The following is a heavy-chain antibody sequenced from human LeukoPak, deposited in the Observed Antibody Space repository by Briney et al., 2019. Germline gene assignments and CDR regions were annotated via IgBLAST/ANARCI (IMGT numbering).Heavy chain of an antibody. Sequence: GGSLRLSCAASGFTFSSYAMSWVRQAPGKGLEWVSAISGSGGSTYYADSVKGRFTISRDNSKNTLYLQMNSLRAEDTAVYYCAKDRGYCSSTSCYFDYWGQGTLVTVSS. D-gene: IGHD2-2*01. CDR1: GFTFSSYA. CDR3: AKDRGYCSSTSCYFDY. J-gene: IGHJ4*02. V-gene: IGHV3-23*01. CDR2: ISGSGGST.